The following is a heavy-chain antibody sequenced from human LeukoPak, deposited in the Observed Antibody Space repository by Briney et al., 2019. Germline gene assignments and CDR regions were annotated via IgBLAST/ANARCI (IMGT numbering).Heavy chain of an antibody. CDR1: GFTFSSYA. CDR3: AKDLYGGYDFDC. CDR2: ISGSGGNT. D-gene: IGHD5-12*01. V-gene: IGHV3-23*01. J-gene: IGHJ4*02. Sequence: GGSLRLSCAASGFTFSSYAMSWVRQAPGKGLEWVSVISGSGGNTYYADSVKGRFTISRDNSKNTLYLQLNSLRAEDTAVYYCAKDLYGGYDFDCWGQGTLVTVSS.